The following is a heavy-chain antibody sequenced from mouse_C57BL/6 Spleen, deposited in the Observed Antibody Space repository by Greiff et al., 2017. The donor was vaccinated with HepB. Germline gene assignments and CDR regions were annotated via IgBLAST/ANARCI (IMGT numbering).Heavy chain of an antibody. D-gene: IGHD2-1*01. V-gene: IGHV10-1*01. CDR2: IRSKSNNYAT. J-gene: IGHJ4*01. Sequence: DVMLVESGGGLVQPKGSLKLSCAASGFSFNTYAMNWVRQAPGKGLEWVARIRSKSNNYATYYADSVKDRFTISRDDSESMLYLQMNNLKTEDTAMYYCVRHGDIYSPMDYWGQGTSVTVSS. CDR3: VRHGDIYSPMDY. CDR1: GFSFNTYA.